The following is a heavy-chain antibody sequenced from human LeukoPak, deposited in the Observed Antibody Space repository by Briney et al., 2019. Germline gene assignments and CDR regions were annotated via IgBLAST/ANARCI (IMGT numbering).Heavy chain of an antibody. Sequence: PGGSLRLSCAASGFSFSSSEMNWVRQAPGKGLEWVSYISGSGSTRYYADSVKGRFTISRDNTKNSLYLQMNSLRAEDTAVYYCATVLGYSSGWPFKYWGQGTLVTVSS. CDR3: ATVLGYSSGWPFKY. J-gene: IGHJ4*02. V-gene: IGHV3-48*03. D-gene: IGHD5-18*01. CDR1: GFSFSSSE. CDR2: ISGSGSTR.